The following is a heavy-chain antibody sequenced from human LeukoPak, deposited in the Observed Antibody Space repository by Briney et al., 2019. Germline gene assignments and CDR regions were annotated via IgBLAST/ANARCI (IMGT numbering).Heavy chain of an antibody. CDR3: ARRYYYNLGSFPFDF. J-gene: IGHJ4*02. Sequence: SETLSLTCAVSGEPFSGYFWSWIRQSSGKGREWIGEIHNSGTTNYNPSLNSRVTISEDTSKNQFYLNLSSVTAADTAVYYCARRYYYNLGSFPFDFWGQGTLVTVSS. V-gene: IGHV4-34*01. CDR1: GEPFSGYF. D-gene: IGHD3-10*01. CDR2: IHNSGTT.